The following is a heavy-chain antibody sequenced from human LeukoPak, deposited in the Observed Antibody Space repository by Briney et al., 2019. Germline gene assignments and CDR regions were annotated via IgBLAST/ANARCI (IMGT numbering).Heavy chain of an antibody. CDR2: IAPSESYT. Sequence: RGESLRISCKGSGYSFTNYWISWVRQMPGKGLEWMGRIAPSESYTNYSPSFQGHVTISADKSISTAYLQWSSLKASDTAMYYCARHRDCSSGTCYPDYWGQGTPAAVSS. CDR1: GYSFTNYW. V-gene: IGHV5-10-1*01. J-gene: IGHJ4*02. CDR3: ARHRDCSSGTCYPDY. D-gene: IGHD2-15*01.